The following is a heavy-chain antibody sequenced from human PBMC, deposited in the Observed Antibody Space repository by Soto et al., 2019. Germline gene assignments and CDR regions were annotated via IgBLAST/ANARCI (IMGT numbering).Heavy chain of an antibody. Sequence: QVQLVQSGAEVKKPGSSVKVSCKASGGTFSSYAISWVRQAPGQGLEWMGGIIPIFGTANYAQKFQGRVKITADKSTSIVYMELSSLRSDDTAVYYCARGHVRSSWSTDTNWFDPWGQGTLVTVSS. CDR3: ARGHVRSSWSTDTNWFDP. CDR1: GGTFSSYA. J-gene: IGHJ5*02. CDR2: IIPIFGTA. V-gene: IGHV1-69*06. D-gene: IGHD6-13*01.